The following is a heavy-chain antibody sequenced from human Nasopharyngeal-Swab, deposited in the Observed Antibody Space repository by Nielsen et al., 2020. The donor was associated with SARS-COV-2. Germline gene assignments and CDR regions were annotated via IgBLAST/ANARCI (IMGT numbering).Heavy chain of an antibody. CDR3: ARTGSDCSSTSCYFDF. D-gene: IGHD2-2*01. Sequence: SETLSLTCAVYGGSFSGCYWNWIRQPPGRGLEWIGEINHSGSTNYNPSLKSRVTISIDTSKNQFSLKLSSVTAADTAVYYCARTGSDCSSTSCYFDFWGQGTLVTVSS. V-gene: IGHV4-34*01. J-gene: IGHJ4*02. CDR2: INHSGST. CDR1: GGSFSGCY.